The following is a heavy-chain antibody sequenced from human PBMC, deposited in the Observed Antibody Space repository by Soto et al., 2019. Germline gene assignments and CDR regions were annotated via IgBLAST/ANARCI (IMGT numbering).Heavy chain of an antibody. CDR2: ISGHGDGT. CDR3: ANSRVSMVRGLIIIPNY. J-gene: IGHJ4*02. V-gene: IGHV3-23*01. CDR1: GFPFTGYA. Sequence: EVQLLESGGGLVQPGGSLRLSCAASGFPFTGYAMSWVRQAPGKGLEWVSAISGHGDGTFYADSVKGRFTISSDNSKNTLYLHMNSLRAEDTALYYCANSRVSMVRGLIIIPNYWGQGTLVTVSS. D-gene: IGHD3-10*01.